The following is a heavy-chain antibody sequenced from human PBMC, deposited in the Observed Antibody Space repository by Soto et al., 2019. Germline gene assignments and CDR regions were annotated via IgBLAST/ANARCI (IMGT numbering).Heavy chain of an antibody. Sequence: GGSLRLSCAASGFTFSSYSMNWVRQAPGKGLEWVSSISSSSSYIYYADSVKGRFTISRDNAKNSLYLQMNSLRAEDTAVYYGTRFLEWSHAFDIWGQGTMVTVSS. D-gene: IGHD3-3*01. CDR2: ISSSSSYI. CDR3: TRFLEWSHAFDI. J-gene: IGHJ3*02. V-gene: IGHV3-21*01. CDR1: GFTFSSYS.